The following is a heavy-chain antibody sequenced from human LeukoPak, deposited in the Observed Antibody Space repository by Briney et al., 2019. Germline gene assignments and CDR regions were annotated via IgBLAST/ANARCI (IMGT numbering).Heavy chain of an antibody. V-gene: IGHV3-9*01. J-gene: IGHJ4*02. CDR1: GFTFDDYA. CDR2: ISWNSGSI. Sequence: GGSLRLSCAASGFTFDDYAMHWVRQAPGKDLEWVSGISWNSGSIGYADSVKGRFTISRDNAKNSLYLQMNSLRAEDTALYYCALLGSGQGGYWGQGTLVTVSS. D-gene: IGHD1-26*01. CDR3: ALLGSGQGGY.